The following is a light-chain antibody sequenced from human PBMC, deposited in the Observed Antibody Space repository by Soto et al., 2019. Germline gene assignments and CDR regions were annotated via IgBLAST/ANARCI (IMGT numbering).Light chain of an antibody. Sequence: DIQMTQSPSTLSASVGDRVTITCRASQSISSWLAWYQQXXXKAPKLLIYKASSLESGVPSRFSGSGSGTEFTLTISSLQPDDFATYYCQQYNSYSWTFGQGTKVEIK. J-gene: IGKJ1*01. CDR3: QQYNSYSWT. V-gene: IGKV1-5*03. CDR1: QSISSW. CDR2: KAS.